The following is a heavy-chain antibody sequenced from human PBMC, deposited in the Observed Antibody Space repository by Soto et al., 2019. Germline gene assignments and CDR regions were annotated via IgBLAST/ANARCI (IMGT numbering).Heavy chain of an antibody. CDR3: ARSPEATVTAFDY. Sequence: QVQLQESGPGLVKPSQTLSLTCTVSGGSISSGGYYWSWIRQHPGKGLEWIGYIYYSGSTYYNPSLKIRVTISVDPSKNQFSLKLSSVTAADTAVYYCARSPEATVTAFDYWGQGTLVTVSS. J-gene: IGHJ4*02. CDR2: IYYSGST. CDR1: GGSISSGGYY. D-gene: IGHD4-17*01. V-gene: IGHV4-31*03.